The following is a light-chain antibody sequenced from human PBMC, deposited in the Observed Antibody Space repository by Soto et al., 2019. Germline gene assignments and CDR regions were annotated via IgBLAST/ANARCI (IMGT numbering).Light chain of an antibody. CDR2: KAS. J-gene: IGKJ1*01. CDR3: QQYNSYPWT. V-gene: IGKV1-5*03. CDR1: QSISSW. Sequence: DIEMTQSPSTLSASVGDRVTITCRASQSISSWLAWYQQKPGKAPKLLIYKASSLESGVPSRFSGSGSGTEFTLTISSLQPDDVATYYCQQYNSYPWTFGQGTKVEI.